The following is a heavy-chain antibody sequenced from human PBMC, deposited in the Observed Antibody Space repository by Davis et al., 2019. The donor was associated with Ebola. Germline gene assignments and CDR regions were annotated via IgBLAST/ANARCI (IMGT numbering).Heavy chain of an antibody. J-gene: IGHJ4*02. V-gene: IGHV3-30*04. CDR1: GFTFSSYA. Sequence: GESLKISCAASGFTFSSYAMHWVRQTPGKGLEWVALISYDGSNKDYADSVKGRFTISRDNYYKMVYLQMNSLRDEDTAIYYCTRLQRAVAGNIWGQGTLVTVSS. CDR2: ISYDGSNK. CDR3: TRLQRAVAGNI. D-gene: IGHD6-19*01.